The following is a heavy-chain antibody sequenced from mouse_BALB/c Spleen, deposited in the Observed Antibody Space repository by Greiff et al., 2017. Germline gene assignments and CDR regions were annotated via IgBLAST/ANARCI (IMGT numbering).Heavy chain of an antibody. V-gene: IGHV3-8*02. CDR1: GDSITSGY. CDR2: ISYSGST. J-gene: IGHJ2*01. D-gene: IGHD2-4*01. CDR3: ARSSDDYDYFDY. Sequence: EVMLVESGPSLVKPSQTLSLTCSVTGDSITSGYWNWIRKFPGNKLEYMGYISYSGSTYYNPSLKSRISITRDTSKNQYYLQLNSVTTEDTATDYCARSSDDYDYFDYWGQGTTLTVSS.